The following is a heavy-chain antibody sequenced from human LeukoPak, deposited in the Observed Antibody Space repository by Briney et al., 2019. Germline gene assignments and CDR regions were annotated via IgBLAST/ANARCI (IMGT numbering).Heavy chain of an antibody. CDR1: GDFVSSNSAA. D-gene: IGHD6-6*01. V-gene: IGHV6-1*01. Sequence: SRTLSLTCAISGDFVSSNSAAWNWIRQSPSRGLEWLGRTYYRSKWYSDYAVSVKSRITINPDTSKNQFSLQLNSVTPEDTAVYYCARDLGGSSSDYNCFDPWGQGTLVTVSS. CDR3: ARDLGGSSSDYNCFDP. J-gene: IGHJ5*02. CDR2: TYYRSKWYS.